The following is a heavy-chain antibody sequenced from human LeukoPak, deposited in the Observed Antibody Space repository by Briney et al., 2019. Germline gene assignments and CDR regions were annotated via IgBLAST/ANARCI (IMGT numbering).Heavy chain of an antibody. CDR3: ARPANGVHHFDY. J-gene: IGHJ4*02. CDR1: GYRFTSYW. V-gene: IGHV5-10-1*01. D-gene: IGHD2-8*01. CDR2: IDPSDSYT. Sequence: GESLKISFKGSGYRFTSYWISWVRPMPGKGLEWMGRIDPSDSYTNYSPSFQGHVTISADKSISTAYLQWSSLKASDTAMYYCARPANGVHHFDYWGQGTLVTVSS.